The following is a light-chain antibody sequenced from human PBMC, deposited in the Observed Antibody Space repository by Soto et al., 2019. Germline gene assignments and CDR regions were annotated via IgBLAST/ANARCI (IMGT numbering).Light chain of an antibody. Sequence: DIQMTQSPSTLSASVGDRVTITCRASQSISGWLAWYQQKPGKAPKLLIYNASSLETGVPSRFSGSGSGTDFTLTSSSLQPEDFATYYCQQSYSTPQTFGQGTKVDIK. CDR1: QSISGW. V-gene: IGKV1-39*01. J-gene: IGKJ1*01. CDR2: NAS. CDR3: QQSYSTPQT.